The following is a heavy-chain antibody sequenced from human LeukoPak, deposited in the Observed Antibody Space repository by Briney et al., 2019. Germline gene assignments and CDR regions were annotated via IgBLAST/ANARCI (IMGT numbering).Heavy chain of an antibody. CDR1: GYTFTSYD. Sequence: GASVKVSCKAPGYTFTSYDINWVRQATGQGLEWMGWMNPTSGHTGYAQKFQGRVTMTRDTSISTAYMELNSLTSEDTAVYYCARSPVGVRKKHDFWGQGTLVIVSS. CDR2: MNPTSGHT. J-gene: IGHJ4*02. D-gene: IGHD3-10*01. V-gene: IGHV1-8*01. CDR3: ARSPVGVRKKHDF.